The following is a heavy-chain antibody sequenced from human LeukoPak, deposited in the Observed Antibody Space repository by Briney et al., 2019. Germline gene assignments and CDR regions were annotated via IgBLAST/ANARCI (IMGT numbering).Heavy chain of an antibody. V-gene: IGHV4-4*07. J-gene: IGHJ5*02. CDR1: GGSFSSYY. D-gene: IGHD6-13*01. CDR3: ARCFVWGSSLYWFGP. CDR2: IYTSGST. Sequence: AETLSLTCTVSGGSFSSYYWSWIRQPAGKGLEWIGRIYTSGSTNYNPSRQSRVTISVRTSKNQFSLKLSSVTAADTAVYSGARCFVWGSSLYWFGPWGQGTLVTVST.